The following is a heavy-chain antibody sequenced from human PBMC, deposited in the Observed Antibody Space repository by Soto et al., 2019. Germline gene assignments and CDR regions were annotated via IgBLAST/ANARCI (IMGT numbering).Heavy chain of an antibody. CDR3: AKDERGTPYGNLDF. Sequence: PXXSLRLSFVASGFNLYTYAMTWVPQAPGKGLDWVSVISAGGGTIYYADSVKGRFTISRDNSKNTLFLQMNSLRVDDTAVYYCAKDERGTPYGNLDFWGPGTLVTV. D-gene: IGHD4-17*01. J-gene: IGHJ4*02. CDR1: GFNLYTYA. CDR2: ISAGGGTI. V-gene: IGHV3-23*01.